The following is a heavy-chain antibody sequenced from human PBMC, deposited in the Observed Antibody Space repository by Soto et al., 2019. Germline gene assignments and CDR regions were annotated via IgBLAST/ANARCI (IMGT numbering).Heavy chain of an antibody. Sequence: PGGSLRLSCAASGFTVSSNYMSWVRQAPGKGLEWVSIIYSGGSTYYADSVKGRFTISRDNSKNTLYLQMNSLRAEDTAVYYCARGIPAAGTSFDYWGQGTLVTVSS. V-gene: IGHV3-53*01. J-gene: IGHJ4*02. CDR1: GFTVSSNY. CDR3: ARGIPAAGTSFDY. CDR2: IYSGGST. D-gene: IGHD6-13*01.